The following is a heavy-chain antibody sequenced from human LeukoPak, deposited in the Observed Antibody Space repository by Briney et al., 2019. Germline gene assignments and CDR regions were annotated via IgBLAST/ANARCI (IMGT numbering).Heavy chain of an antibody. CDR1: GFTFSDYY. CDR2: ISSSGSSI. V-gene: IGHV3-11*01. D-gene: IGHD5-12*01. Sequence: PGGSLRLSCAASGFTFSDYYMSWIRQAPGKGLEWVSYISSSGSSIYYADSVKGRFTISRDNAKNSLYLQMNSLRAEDTAVYYCARDVDIVATTPLNAVDYWGEGTLVTVSS. CDR3: ARDVDIVATTPLNAVDY. J-gene: IGHJ4*02.